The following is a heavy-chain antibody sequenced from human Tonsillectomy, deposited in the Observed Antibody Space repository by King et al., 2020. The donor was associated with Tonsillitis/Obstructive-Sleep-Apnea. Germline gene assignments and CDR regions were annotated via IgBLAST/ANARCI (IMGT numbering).Heavy chain of an antibody. CDR3: AKDQGPGVAGYYYYGMDV. D-gene: IGHD6-19*01. CDR1: RFTFSSYG. V-gene: IGHV3-30*18. J-gene: IGHJ6*02. Sequence: VQLVESGGGVVQPGRSLRLSCAASRFTFSSYGMHWVRQAPGKGLEWVAVISYDGSNKYYADSVKGRFTISRDNSKNTLYLQMNSLRGEETAVYYCAKDQGPGVAGYYYYGMDVWGQGTPVTVSS. CDR2: ISYDGSNK.